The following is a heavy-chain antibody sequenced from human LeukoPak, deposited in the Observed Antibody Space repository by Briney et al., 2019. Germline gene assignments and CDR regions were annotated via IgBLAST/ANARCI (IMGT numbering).Heavy chain of an antibody. V-gene: IGHV1-69*05. CDR2: IIPMFGTV. CDR3: VFDSSGYLSRSLPPYFDH. CDR1: RGTFSNYA. D-gene: IGHD3-22*01. J-gene: IGHJ4*02. Sequence: SVKVSCKASRGTFSNYAINWVRQAPGQGLEWMGGIIPMFGTVKYAQKLQGRVTLRTDESTSTAYMELSSLTSEDTAVYYCVFDSSGYLSRSLPPYFDHWGQGTLVIVS.